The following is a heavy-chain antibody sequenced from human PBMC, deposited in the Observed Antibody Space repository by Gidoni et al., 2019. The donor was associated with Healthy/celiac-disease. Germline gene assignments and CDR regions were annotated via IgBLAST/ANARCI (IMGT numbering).Heavy chain of an antibody. J-gene: IGHJ6*02. V-gene: IGHV1-69*02. CDR1: GGTFSRYT. D-gene: IGHD5-12*01. CDR3: ARVGGYDDYYYYGMDV. Sequence: QVQLVQSGAEVKKPGSSVKVSCKASGGTFSRYTISWVRQAPGQGLEWMGRIIPIRGIANYAQKFQGRVTITADKSTSTAYMELSSLRSEDTAVYYCARVGGYDDYYYYGMDVWGQGTTVTVSS. CDR2: IIPIRGIA.